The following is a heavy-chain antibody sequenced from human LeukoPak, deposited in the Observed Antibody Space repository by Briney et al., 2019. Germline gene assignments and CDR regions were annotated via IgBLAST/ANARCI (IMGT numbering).Heavy chain of an antibody. CDR1: GFIFSGYS. CDR2: ISSSSSYI. V-gene: IGHV3-21*01. Sequence: GGSLRLSCAASGFIFSGYSMNWVRQAPGKGLEWVSSISSSSSYIYYADSVKGRFTISRDNAKNSLYLQMNSLRAEDTAVYYCARSPYDILTGTDYWGQGTLVTVSS. J-gene: IGHJ4*02. D-gene: IGHD3-9*01. CDR3: ARSPYDILTGTDY.